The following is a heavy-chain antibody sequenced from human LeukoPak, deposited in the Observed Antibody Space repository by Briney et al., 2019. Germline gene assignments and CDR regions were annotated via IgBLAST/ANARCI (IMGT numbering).Heavy chain of an antibody. J-gene: IGHJ4*02. D-gene: IGHD4-17*01. CDR3: AKTAGDYSYFDY. V-gene: IGHV3-23*01. CDR2: ISGSGGST. CDR1: GFTFSSYA. Sequence: GSLRLSCAASGFTFSSYAMSWVRQAPGEGLEWVSAISGSGGSTYYADSVKGRFTISRDNSKNTLYLQMNSLRAEDTAVYYCAKTAGDYSYFDYWGQGTLVTVSS.